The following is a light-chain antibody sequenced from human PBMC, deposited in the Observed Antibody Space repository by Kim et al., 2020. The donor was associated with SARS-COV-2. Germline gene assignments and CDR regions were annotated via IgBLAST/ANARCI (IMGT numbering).Light chain of an antibody. V-gene: IGKV3-15*01. J-gene: IGKJ1*01. CDR3: QQYHGWPPRT. Sequence: YPGERITLSWRASQSVASDLAWYQQKPGQSPRLLIYGASTRATDIPARFSGTGSGTEFTLTISSLQSEDFAVYYCQQYHGWPPRTFGQWTKVDIK. CDR2: GAS. CDR1: QSVASD.